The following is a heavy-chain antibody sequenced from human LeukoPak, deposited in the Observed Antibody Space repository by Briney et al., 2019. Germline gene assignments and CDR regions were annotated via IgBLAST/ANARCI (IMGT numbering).Heavy chain of an antibody. V-gene: IGHV3-23*01. D-gene: IGHD3-10*01. Sequence: GGSLRLSCAASGFTFSSYAMSWVRQAPGKGLEWVSAISGSGGSTYYADSVKGRFTISRDNSKNTLYLQMNSLRAEDTAVYYCAKHVLTTYIVRGVIGWFDPWGQGTLVTVSS. CDR3: AKHVLTTYIVRGVIGWFDP. J-gene: IGHJ5*02. CDR2: ISGSGGST. CDR1: GFTFSSYA.